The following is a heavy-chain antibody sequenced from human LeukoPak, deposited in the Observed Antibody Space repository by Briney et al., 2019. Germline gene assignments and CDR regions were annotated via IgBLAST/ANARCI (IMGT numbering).Heavy chain of an antibody. V-gene: IGHV4-34*01. CDR2: INHSGST. J-gene: IGHJ4*02. Sequence: SETLSLTCAVYGGSFSGYYWSWIRQPPGKGLEWIGEINHSGSTNYNPSLKSRVTISVDTSKNQFSLKLSSVTAADTAVYYCATTKEQWLNSVADYWGQGTLVTVSS. CDR3: ATTKEQWLNSVADY. D-gene: IGHD6-19*01. CDR1: GGSFSGYY.